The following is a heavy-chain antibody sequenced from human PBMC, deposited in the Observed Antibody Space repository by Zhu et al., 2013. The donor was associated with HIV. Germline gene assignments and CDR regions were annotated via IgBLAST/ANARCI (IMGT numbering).Heavy chain of an antibody. CDR2: INPRTGIS. Sequence: QVQLVQSGAEVKKPGASVTVSCRASGYSFTDYYLHWVRQAPGKGLEWMGWINPRTGISESVQKFQWRISLTRDTSITTVYMEMRSLRSDDTATYYCVRGNGHAAVDNYGWGFDVWGQGTRVTVSP. V-gene: IGHV1-2*02. J-gene: IGHJ3*01. CDR3: VRGNGHAAVDNYGWGFDV. D-gene: IGHD3-16*01. CDR1: GYSFTDYY.